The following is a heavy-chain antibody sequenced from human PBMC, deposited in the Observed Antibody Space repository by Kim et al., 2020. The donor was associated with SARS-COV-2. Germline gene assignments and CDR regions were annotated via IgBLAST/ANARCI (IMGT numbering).Heavy chain of an antibody. J-gene: IGHJ4*02. CDR3: AKVGGYSSGPWIDY. Sequence: GGSLRLSCAASGFTFSSYAMSWVRQAPGKGLEWVSAISGSGGSTYYADSVKGRFTISRDNSKNTLYLQMNSLRAEDTAVYYCAKVGGYSSGPWIDYWGQGTLVTVSS. D-gene: IGHD3-22*01. CDR2: ISGSGGST. V-gene: IGHV3-23*01. CDR1: GFTFSSYA.